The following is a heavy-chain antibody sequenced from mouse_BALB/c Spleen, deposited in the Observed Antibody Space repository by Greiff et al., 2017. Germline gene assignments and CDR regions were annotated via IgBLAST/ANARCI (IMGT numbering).Heavy chain of an antibody. D-gene: IGHD2-1*01. CDR1: GYTFTSYW. Sequence: VQLQQPGAELVKPGASVKISCKASGYTFTSYWMNWVKQRPGQGLEWIGEIDPSDSYTNNNQKFKDKATLTVDKSSNTAYLQLSSLTSEDTAVYYCARDYGNYVGYWGQGTTLTVSS. V-gene: IGHV1S126*01. CDR3: ARDYGNYVGY. J-gene: IGHJ2*01. CDR2: IDPSDSYT.